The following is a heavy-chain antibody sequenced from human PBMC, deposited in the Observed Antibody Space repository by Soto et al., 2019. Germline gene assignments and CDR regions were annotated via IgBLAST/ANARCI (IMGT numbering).Heavy chain of an antibody. CDR2: IWYDGSNK. J-gene: IGHJ3*02. Sequence: GSLRLSCAASGFTFSSYGMHWVRQAPGKGLEWVAVIWYDGSNKYYADSAKGRFTISRDNSKNTLYLQMNSLRAEDTAVYYCAREELPDAFDIWGQGTMVTVSS. D-gene: IGHD1-7*01. V-gene: IGHV3-33*01. CDR1: GFTFSSYG. CDR3: AREELPDAFDI.